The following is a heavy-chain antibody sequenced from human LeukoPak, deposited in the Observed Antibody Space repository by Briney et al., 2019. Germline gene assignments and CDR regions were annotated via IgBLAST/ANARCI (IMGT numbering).Heavy chain of an antibody. CDR3: ARSQWWGGAFDI. J-gene: IGHJ3*02. CDR1: GGSISSYY. Sequence: SETLSLTCTVSGGSISSYYWSWIRQPAGKGLEWIGRIYTSGSTNYNPSLKSRVTMSVDTSKNRFSLKLSSVIAADTAVYYCARSQWWGGAFDIWGQGTMVTVSS. V-gene: IGHV4-4*07. D-gene: IGHD2-8*01. CDR2: IYTSGST.